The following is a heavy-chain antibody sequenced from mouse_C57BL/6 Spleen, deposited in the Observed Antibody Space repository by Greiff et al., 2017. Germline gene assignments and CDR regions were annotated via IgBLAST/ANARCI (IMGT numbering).Heavy chain of an antibody. CDR3: ARGEDDGYYDY. CDR2: ISSGSSTI. CDR1: GFTFSDYG. Sequence: EVKLVESGGGLVKPGGSLKLSCAASGFTFSDYGMHWVRQAPEKGLEWVAYISSGSSTIYYADTVKGRFTISRDNAKNTLFLQMTSLRSEDTAMYYCARGEDDGYYDYWVQGTTLTVSS. V-gene: IGHV5-17*01. D-gene: IGHD2-3*01. J-gene: IGHJ2*01.